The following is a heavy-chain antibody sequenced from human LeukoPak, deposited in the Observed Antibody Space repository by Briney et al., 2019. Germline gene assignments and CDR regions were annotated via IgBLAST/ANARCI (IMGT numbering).Heavy chain of an antibody. CDR3: ARDLPRKAYCGGDCYAPDC. V-gene: IGHV3-7*03. CDR1: GFSFSSYW. D-gene: IGHD2-21*02. Sequence: GVLRLSCAASGFSFSSYWLNWVRQAPGKGLEWVANIRQDGSEKFYVDSVKGRFTISRDNAKNSLYLQMNSLRAEDTALYYCARDLPRKAYCGGDCYAPDCRGQG. CDR2: IRQDGSEK. J-gene: IGHJ4*02.